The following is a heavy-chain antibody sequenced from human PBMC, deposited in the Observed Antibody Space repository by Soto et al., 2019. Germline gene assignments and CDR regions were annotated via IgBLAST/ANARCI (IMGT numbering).Heavy chain of an antibody. D-gene: IGHD4-17*01. J-gene: IGHJ4*02. CDR1: GYSFTSYW. V-gene: IGHV5-51*01. CDR2: IYPGDSDT. CDR3: ARHYGGKPINS. Sequence: GESLKISCKGSGYSFTSYWIGWVRQVPGKGLEWMAIIYPGDSDTRYSPSFQGQVTLSADKSINTAYLQWSSLKASDTAMYFCARHYGGKPINSWGQGTLVTVSS.